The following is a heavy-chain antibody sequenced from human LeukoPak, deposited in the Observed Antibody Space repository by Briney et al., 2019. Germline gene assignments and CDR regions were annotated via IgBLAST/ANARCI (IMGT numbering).Heavy chain of an antibody. CDR2: ISGDGGST. CDR3: AKKGVVVVAATRFFETYYMDV. D-gene: IGHD2-15*01. Sequence: GGSLRLSCAASGFTFDDYAMHWVRQAPGKGLEWVSLISGDGGSTYYADSVKGRFTISRDNSKNSLYLQMNSLRTEDTALYYCAKKGVVVVAATRFFETYYMDVWGKGTTVTVSS. CDR1: GFTFDDYA. V-gene: IGHV3-43*02. J-gene: IGHJ6*03.